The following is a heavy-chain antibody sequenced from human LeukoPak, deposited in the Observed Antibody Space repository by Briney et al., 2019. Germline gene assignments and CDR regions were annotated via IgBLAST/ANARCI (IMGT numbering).Heavy chain of an antibody. D-gene: IGHD1-26*01. Sequence: SETLSLTCTVSGGSISSSSYYWGWIRQPPGKGLEWIGSIYYSGSTNYNPSLKSRVTISVDTSKNQFSLKLSSVTAADTAVYYCARSSGSYYPRPFDYWGQGTLVTVSS. CDR1: GGSISSSSYY. CDR3: ARSSGSYYPRPFDY. V-gene: IGHV4-39*07. CDR2: IYYSGST. J-gene: IGHJ4*02.